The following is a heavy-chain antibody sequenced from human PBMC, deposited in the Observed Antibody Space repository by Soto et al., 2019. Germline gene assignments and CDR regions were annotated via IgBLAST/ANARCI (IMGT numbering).Heavy chain of an antibody. CDR2: IIPIFGTA. CDR1: GGTFSSYA. D-gene: IGHD3-10*01. J-gene: IGHJ6*02. CDR3: ASGLRSISGYYYGMDV. V-gene: IGHV1-69*01. Sequence: QVQLVQSGAEVKKPGSSVKVSCKASGGTFSSYAISWVRQAPGQGLEWMGGIIPIFGTANYAQKFQGRVTITADESTSTAYTELSSLRSEDTAVYYCASGLRSISGYYYGMDVWGQGTTVTVSS.